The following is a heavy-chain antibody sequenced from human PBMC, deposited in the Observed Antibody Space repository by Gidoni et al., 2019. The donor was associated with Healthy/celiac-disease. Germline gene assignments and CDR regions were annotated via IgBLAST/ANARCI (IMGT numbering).Heavy chain of an antibody. CDR1: GYTFTGYY. V-gene: IGHV1-2*02. CDR2: SNPNRGGT. Sequence: QVQLVQSGAEVKKPGASVKVSCTASGYTFTGYYMHWVRQAPGQGLEWMGWSNPNRGGTNDAQKFQGMVTMTRDTSISTAYMELSRLRSDDTAVYYCATLDIVVVSGSRFDPWGQGTLVTVSS. D-gene: IGHD2-15*01. J-gene: IGHJ5*02. CDR3: ATLDIVVVSGSRFDP.